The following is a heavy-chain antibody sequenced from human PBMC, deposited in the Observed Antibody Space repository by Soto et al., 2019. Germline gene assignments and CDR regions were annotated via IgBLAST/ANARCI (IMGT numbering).Heavy chain of an antibody. CDR3: ASHYDMWSGYLSPVDY. V-gene: IGHV3-11*01. D-gene: IGHD3-3*01. Sequence: GGSLRVSCAASGYIFSDYYMSWIRQAPGKGLEWISYIDTSGTKIYYADSVKGRFTITRDNAKNSLYLEMNSLRDEDTAVYYCASHYDMWSGYLSPVDYWGQGTLVTVSS. CDR1: GYIFSDYY. CDR2: IDTSGTKI. J-gene: IGHJ4*02.